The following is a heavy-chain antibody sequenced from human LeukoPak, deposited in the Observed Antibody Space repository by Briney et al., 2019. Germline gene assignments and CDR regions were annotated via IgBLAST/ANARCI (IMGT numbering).Heavy chain of an antibody. CDR3: AKRGGYCTGGSCYSYYLDY. CDR2: ISGSGGST. Sequence: GGSLRLSCAASGFTFSSYAMSWVRQAPGKGLEWVSIISGSGGSTYYAGSVKGRFTISRDNSKNTLYLQMNSLRAEDTAVYYCAKRGGYCTGGSCYSYYLDYWGQGTLVTVSS. D-gene: IGHD2-15*01. CDR1: GFTFSSYA. V-gene: IGHV3-23*01. J-gene: IGHJ4*02.